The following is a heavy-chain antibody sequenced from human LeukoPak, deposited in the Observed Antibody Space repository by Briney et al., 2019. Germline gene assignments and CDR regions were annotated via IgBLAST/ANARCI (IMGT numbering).Heavy chain of an antibody. CDR1: GYTFTRYY. Sequence: ASVKVSCKASGYTFTRYYMHWVRQAPGQGLEWMGIINPSGGSTSYAQKFQGRVTMTRDTSTSTVYMELSRLRSDDTAVYYCARDLGLGYCSSTSCSDWGQGTLVTVSS. V-gene: IGHV1-46*01. D-gene: IGHD2-2*01. CDR3: ARDLGLGYCSSTSCSD. CDR2: INPSGGST. J-gene: IGHJ4*02.